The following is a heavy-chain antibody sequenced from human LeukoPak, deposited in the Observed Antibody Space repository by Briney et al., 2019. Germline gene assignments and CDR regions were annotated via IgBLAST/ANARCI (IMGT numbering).Heavy chain of an antibody. Sequence: SGGSLRLSCVASGFTFSTYWMHWVRQAPGKGPVCVSRINSDGSSTNYADSVKGRFTISRDNAKNTLYMQMNSLGAEDTAVYYCARDWGNWGYGWYFDHWGQGTPVTVSS. CDR3: ARDWGNWGYGWYFDH. CDR1: GFTFSTYW. J-gene: IGHJ4*02. CDR2: INSDGSST. V-gene: IGHV3-74*01. D-gene: IGHD7-27*01.